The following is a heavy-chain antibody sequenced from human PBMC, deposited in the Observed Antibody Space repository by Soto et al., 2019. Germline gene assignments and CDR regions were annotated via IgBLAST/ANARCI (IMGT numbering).Heavy chain of an antibody. D-gene: IGHD2-2*02. J-gene: IGHJ4*02. CDR3: ARGRQWVPAAIPRPFDY. V-gene: IGHV1-69*01. CDR2: IIPIFGTA. Sequence: QVQLVQSGAEVKKPGSSVKVSCKAAGGTFSSYAISWVRQAPGQGREWMGGIIPIFGTANYAQKFQGRVMITADESTSTAYMELSRLRSEDTAVYYCARGRQWVPAAIPRPFDYWGQGTLVTVSS. CDR1: GGTFSSYA.